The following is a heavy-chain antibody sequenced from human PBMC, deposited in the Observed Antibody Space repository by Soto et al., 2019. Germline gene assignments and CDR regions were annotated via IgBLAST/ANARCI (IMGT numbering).Heavy chain of an antibody. Sequence: SETLSLTCTVSGGSISSYYWSWIRQPPGKGLEWIGYIYYSGITNYNPSLRSRVTISVDTSKNQFSLKLSSVTAADTAVYYCARYKSNYYYGMDVWGQGTTVTVSS. D-gene: IGHD1-20*01. CDR3: ARYKSNYYYGMDV. V-gene: IGHV4-59*01. CDR2: IYYSGIT. J-gene: IGHJ6*02. CDR1: GGSISSYY.